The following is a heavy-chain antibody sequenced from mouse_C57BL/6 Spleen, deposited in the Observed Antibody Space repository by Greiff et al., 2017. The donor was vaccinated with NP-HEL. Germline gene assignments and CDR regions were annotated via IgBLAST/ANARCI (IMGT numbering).Heavy chain of an antibody. V-gene: IGHV1-19*01. CDR1: GYTFTDYY. D-gene: IGHD1-1*01. J-gene: IGHJ2*01. CDR2: INPYNGGT. CDR3: ARMNYYGSSYDFDY. Sequence: EVQLQQSGPVLVKPGASVKMSCKASGYTFTDYYMNWVKQSHGKSLEWIGVINPYNGGTSYNQKFKGKATLTVDKSSSTAYMELNSLTSEDSAVYYCARMNYYGSSYDFDYWGQGTTLTVSS.